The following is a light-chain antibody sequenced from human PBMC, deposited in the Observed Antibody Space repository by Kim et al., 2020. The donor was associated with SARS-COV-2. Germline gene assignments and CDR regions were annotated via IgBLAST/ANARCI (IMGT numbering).Light chain of an antibody. CDR1: QSVASNY. Sequence: EMVLTQSPGTLSLSPGQRASLSCRASQSVASNYLAWYQQRPGQPPRLLIYGASNRATGIPDRFSGSGSGTDFTLTISRLEPEDFAVYYCQQYGVSRTFGQGTKVELK. CDR3: QQYGVSRT. J-gene: IGKJ1*01. CDR2: GAS. V-gene: IGKV3-20*01.